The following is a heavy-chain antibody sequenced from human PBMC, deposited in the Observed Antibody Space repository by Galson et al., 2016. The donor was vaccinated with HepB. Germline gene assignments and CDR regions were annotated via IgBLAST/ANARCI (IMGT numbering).Heavy chain of an antibody. CDR3: VRLERGVAVGGYFRGWYFDL. D-gene: IGHD3-22*01. Sequence: SLRLSCAASGFTFKNYNMNWVRQAPGKGPEWVAYVTDSATTIYYADSVRGRFIISRDNANSSLYLQMNSLRDEDTALYYCVRLERGVAVGGYFRGWYFDLWGRGTLFTVSS. J-gene: IGHJ2*01. V-gene: IGHV3-48*02. CDR1: GFTFKNYN. CDR2: VTDSATTI.